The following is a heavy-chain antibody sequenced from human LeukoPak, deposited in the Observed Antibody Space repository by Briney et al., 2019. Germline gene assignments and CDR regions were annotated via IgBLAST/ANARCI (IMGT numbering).Heavy chain of an antibody. CDR3: AKGLTARPVGYYYGLDV. J-gene: IGHJ6*02. Sequence: GGSLRLSCAASGFTFNSYDISWVRQAPGKGLEWFSVMSGSGGDTYHADSVEGLYNIYRDISKNSLYLQMTSLRAEDTAVYYCAKGLTARPVGYYYGLDVWGQGTTVTVSS. V-gene: IGHV3-23*01. CDR2: MSGSGGDT. CDR1: GFTFNSYD. D-gene: IGHD6-6*01.